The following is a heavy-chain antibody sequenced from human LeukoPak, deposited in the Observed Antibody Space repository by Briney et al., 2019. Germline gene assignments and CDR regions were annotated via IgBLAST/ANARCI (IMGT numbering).Heavy chain of an antibody. CDR3: ARGHYGDSRNYYFDY. D-gene: IGHD4-17*01. CDR1: GGSLNSGDSS. V-gene: IGHV4-30-4*07. Sequence: SQTLSLTCAVSGGSLNSGDSSWSWIRQPPGKGLEWIGYVSYSGSTYYNPSLKSRVTISADTPKNQFSLKMTSVTAADTAVFYCARGHYGDSRNYYFDYWGQGTLVTVSS. CDR2: VSYSGST. J-gene: IGHJ4*02.